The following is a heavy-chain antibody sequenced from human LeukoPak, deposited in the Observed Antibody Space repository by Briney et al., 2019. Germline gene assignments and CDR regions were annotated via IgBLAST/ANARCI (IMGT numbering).Heavy chain of an antibody. V-gene: IGHV1-2*02. J-gene: IGHJ6*03. CDR1: GYTFTSYG. Sequence: ASVKVSCKASGYTFTSYGISWVRQAPGQGLEWMGWINPNSGGTNYAQKFQGRVTMTRDTSISTAYMELSRLRSDDTAVYYCAREAVVVPAARLNGGYYYMDVWGKGTTVTISS. CDR2: INPNSGGT. D-gene: IGHD2-2*01. CDR3: AREAVVVPAARLNGGYYYMDV.